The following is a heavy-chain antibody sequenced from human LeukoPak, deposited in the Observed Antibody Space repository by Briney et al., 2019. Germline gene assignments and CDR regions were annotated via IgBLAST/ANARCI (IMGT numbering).Heavy chain of an antibody. CDR1: GGSISSYY. D-gene: IGHD1-14*01. CDR3: ARASKPGYYYYMDV. CDR2: IYYSGST. Sequence: SETLSLTCTVSGGSISSYYWTWIRQPPGKGLQWIGYIYYSGSTNYNPSLKSRVTISVDTSKNQFSLKLSSVTAADTAVYYCARASKPGYYYYMDVWGKGTTVTVSS. J-gene: IGHJ6*03. V-gene: IGHV4-59*01.